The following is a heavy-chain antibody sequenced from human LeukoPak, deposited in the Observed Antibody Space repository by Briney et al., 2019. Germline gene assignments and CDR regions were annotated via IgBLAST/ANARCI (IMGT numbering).Heavy chain of an antibody. J-gene: IGHJ4*02. Sequence: SETLSLTCIVSGDSISKYDWIWIRQPAGKELEWIGRIYTSGSTNYNPSLKSRVTMSVDTSRNQFSLNLSSVTAADTAVYYCARFETVAVKPLDYWGQGTLVSVSS. CDR2: IYTSGST. CDR1: GDSISKYD. CDR3: ARFETVAVKPLDY. D-gene: IGHD6-19*01. V-gene: IGHV4-4*07.